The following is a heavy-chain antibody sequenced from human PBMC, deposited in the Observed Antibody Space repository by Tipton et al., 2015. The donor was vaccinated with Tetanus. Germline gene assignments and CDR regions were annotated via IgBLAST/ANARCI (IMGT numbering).Heavy chain of an antibody. CDR3: ARANLNDFGDYSGLAH. CDR1: GFTFSNYW. CDR2: IDQAGSDK. V-gene: IGHV3-7*01. Sequence: SLRLSCAASGFTFSNYWMSWVRQAPGKGLEWVANIDQAGSDKYYVDSVKGRFTISRDNAKNSLFLQMDGLRAEDTAVYFCARANLNDFGDYSGLAHWGLGTLVTVSS. D-gene: IGHD4-17*01. J-gene: IGHJ4*02.